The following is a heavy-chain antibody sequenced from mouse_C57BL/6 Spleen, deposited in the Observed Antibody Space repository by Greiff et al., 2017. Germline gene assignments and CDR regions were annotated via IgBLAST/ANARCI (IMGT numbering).Heavy chain of an antibody. J-gene: IGHJ2*01. D-gene: IGHD1-1*01. CDR3: ARFYYGSSLDY. V-gene: IGHV1-54*01. CDR2: INPGSGGT. CDR1: GYAFTNYL. Sequence: QVQLKQSGAELVRPGTSVKVSCKASGYAFTNYLIEWVKQRPGQGLEWIGVINPGSGGTNYNEKFKGKATLTADKSSSTVYMQLSSLTSEDSAVYFCARFYYGSSLDYWGQGTTLTVSS.